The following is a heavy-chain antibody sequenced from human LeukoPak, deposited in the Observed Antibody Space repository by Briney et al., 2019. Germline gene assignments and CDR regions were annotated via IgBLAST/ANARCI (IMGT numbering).Heavy chain of an antibody. Sequence: GGSLRLSCAASGFTVSSSYMSWVRQAPGKGLECVSVISSGGSTSYAASVKGRLTISKDNSKSTLYLQMNSLRAEDTAVYYCARVRAGSMDVWGQGTTVTVSS. V-gene: IGHV3-53*01. CDR1: GFTVSSSY. CDR3: ARVRAGSMDV. CDR2: ISSGGST. J-gene: IGHJ6*02. D-gene: IGHD5-24*01.